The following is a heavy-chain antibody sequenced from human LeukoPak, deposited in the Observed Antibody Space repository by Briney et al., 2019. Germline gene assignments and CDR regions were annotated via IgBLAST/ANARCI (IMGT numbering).Heavy chain of an antibody. Sequence: GGSLRLSCAASGFTFSNAWMSWVRQAPGKGLEWVGRINSKTDGGATDYAAPVKGRFTISRDDSKNTLYLQMNSLKTEDTAVYYCTTGYLFTNDAFDIWGQGTMVTVSS. V-gene: IGHV3-15*01. CDR3: TTGYLFTNDAFDI. CDR1: GFTFSNAW. D-gene: IGHD2-8*01. J-gene: IGHJ3*02. CDR2: INSKTDGGAT.